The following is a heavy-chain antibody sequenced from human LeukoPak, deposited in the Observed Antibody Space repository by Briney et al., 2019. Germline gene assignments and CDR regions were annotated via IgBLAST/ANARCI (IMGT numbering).Heavy chain of an antibody. D-gene: IGHD2-15*01. J-gene: IGHJ5*02. CDR1: GYTFTGYY. CDR3: ARAGGGSWFDP. Sequence: ASVKVSCTASGYTFTGYYMHWVRQAPGQGLEWMGWINPNSGGTNYAQKFQGRVTMTTDTSMSTAYMELSRLTSDDTAVYYCARAGGGSWFDPWGQGTLVTVSS. CDR2: INPNSGGT. V-gene: IGHV1-2*02.